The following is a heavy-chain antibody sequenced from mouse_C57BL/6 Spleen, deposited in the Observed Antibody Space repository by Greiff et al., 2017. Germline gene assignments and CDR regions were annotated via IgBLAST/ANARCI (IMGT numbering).Heavy chain of an antibody. CDR3: ARKLDWYFDV. V-gene: IGHV1-80*01. Sequence: VKLQESGAELVKPGASVKISCKASGYAFSSYWMNWVKQRPGKGLEWIGQIYPGDGDTNYNGKFKGKATLTADKSSSTAYMQLSSLTSEDSAVYFCARKLDWYFDVWGTGTTVTVSS. CDR1: GYAFSSYW. J-gene: IGHJ1*03. CDR2: IYPGDGDT. D-gene: IGHD3-3*01.